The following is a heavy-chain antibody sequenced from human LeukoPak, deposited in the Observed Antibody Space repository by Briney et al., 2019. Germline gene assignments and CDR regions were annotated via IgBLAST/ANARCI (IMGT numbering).Heavy chain of an antibody. CDR2: ISDSGTNT. CDR1: GFTFSNYA. J-gene: IGHJ4*02. CDR3: AKDSGSFDY. Sequence: GGSLGLSCAASGFTFSNYAMAWVRQAPGKGLEWVSAISDSGTNTYYADSVKGRFTVSRDNSKNTLYLQMNSLRAEDTAVYYCAKDSGSFDYWGQGTLVTVSS. D-gene: IGHD1-26*01. V-gene: IGHV3-23*01.